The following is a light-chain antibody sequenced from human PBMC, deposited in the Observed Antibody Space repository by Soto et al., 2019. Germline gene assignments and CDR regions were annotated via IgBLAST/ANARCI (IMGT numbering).Light chain of an antibody. CDR2: DAS. V-gene: IGKV3-11*01. Sequence: DIVLTQSPGTLSLSPGERATLSCRSSQSVSSYLAGYQQKPGQAPRLLIYDASNRATGIPARFSARGSGKDFTVTISRIEPEDSAVYYCQQRSNWPSITFGQGTRLEIK. J-gene: IGKJ5*01. CDR3: QQRSNWPSIT. CDR1: QSVSSY.